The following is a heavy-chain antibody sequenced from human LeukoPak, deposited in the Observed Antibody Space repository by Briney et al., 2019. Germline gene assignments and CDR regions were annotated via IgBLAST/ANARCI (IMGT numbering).Heavy chain of an antibody. V-gene: IGHV3-30*04. CDR1: GFTFSSYA. J-gene: IGHJ4*02. D-gene: IGHD3-9*01. Sequence: GMSLRLSCAASGFTFSSYAMHWFRQAPGKGLEWVALISYDGSNKYYADSVKGRFTISRDDFKNTLYLQMNSLRAEDTAVCYCAINMGYDILTGCDYWGQGTLVTVSS. CDR3: AINMGYDILTGCDY. CDR2: ISYDGSNK.